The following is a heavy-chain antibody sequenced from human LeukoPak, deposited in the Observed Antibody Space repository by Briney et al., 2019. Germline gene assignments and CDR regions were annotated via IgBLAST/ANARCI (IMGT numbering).Heavy chain of an antibody. Sequence: GGSLRLSCVTSGFTFSSYGMHWVRQVPGKGLEWVAVISYDARSNYHVDSVKGRFTISRDNSKNTLYLQMNSLRAEDTAVYYCAKDRIILPAATSFDHWGQGTLVTVSS. V-gene: IGHV3-30*18. CDR2: ISYDARSN. J-gene: IGHJ4*02. CDR3: AKDRIILPAATSFDH. CDR1: GFTFSSYG. D-gene: IGHD2-2*01.